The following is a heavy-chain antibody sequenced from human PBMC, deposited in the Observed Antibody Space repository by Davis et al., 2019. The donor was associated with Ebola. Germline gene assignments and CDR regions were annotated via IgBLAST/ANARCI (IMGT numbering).Heavy chain of an antibody. CDR3: ARALVVVAAKRNYYGMDV. V-gene: IGHV4-4*02. CDR2: IYHSGST. Sequence: MPSETLSLTCAVSGGSISSSNWWSWVRQPPGKGLEWIGEIYHSGSTNYNPSLKSRVTISVDKSKNQFSLKLSSVTAADTAVYYCARALVVVAAKRNYYGMDVWGQGTTVTVSS. D-gene: IGHD2-15*01. J-gene: IGHJ6*02. CDR1: GGSISSSNW.